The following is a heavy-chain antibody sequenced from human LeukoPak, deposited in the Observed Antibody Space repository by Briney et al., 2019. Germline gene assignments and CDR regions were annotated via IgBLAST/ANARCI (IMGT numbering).Heavy chain of an antibody. CDR2: IYYSGST. V-gene: IGHV4-59*08. CDR3: ARSDYYDSSGYNDAFDI. D-gene: IGHD3-22*01. CDR1: GGSISNYY. Sequence: PSETLSLTCTVSGGSISNYYWSWIRQPPGKGLEWIGYIYYSGSTTYNPSLKSRVTISVDTSKNQFSLKLSSVTAADTAVYYCARSDYYDSSGYNDAFDIWGQGTMVTVSS. J-gene: IGHJ3*02.